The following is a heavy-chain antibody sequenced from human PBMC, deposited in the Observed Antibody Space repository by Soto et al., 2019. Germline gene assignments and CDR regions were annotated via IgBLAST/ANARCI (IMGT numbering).Heavy chain of an antibody. CDR3: ARYYYDSSGYYYGWFGP. V-gene: IGHV4-59*01. J-gene: IGHJ5*02. CDR2: IYYTGNT. CDR1: GDSISTYY. Sequence: KASETLSLTCTVSGDSISTYYWSWIRQPPGKGLEWIAYIYYTGNTYYNPSLKSRVTISMDTSKNQFSLKLSSVTAADTAVYYCARYYYDSSGYYYGWFGPWGQGTLVTVSS. D-gene: IGHD3-22*01.